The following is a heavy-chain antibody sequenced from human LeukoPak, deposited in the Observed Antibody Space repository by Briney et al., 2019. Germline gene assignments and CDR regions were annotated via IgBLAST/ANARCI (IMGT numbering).Heavy chain of an antibody. CDR1: GGSISSYS. J-gene: IGHJ4*02. CDR2: IYYSGST. Sequence: PSETLSLTCSVYGGSISSYSWSWIRQPPGKGLEWMGYIYYSGSTDYNPSLKSRVTISVDTSKNQFSLKLSSLTAADTAVYYCARLKGYSSGWYPSYYFDYWGQGTLVTVSS. CDR3: ARLKGYSSGWYPSYYFDY. D-gene: IGHD6-19*01. V-gene: IGHV4-59*01.